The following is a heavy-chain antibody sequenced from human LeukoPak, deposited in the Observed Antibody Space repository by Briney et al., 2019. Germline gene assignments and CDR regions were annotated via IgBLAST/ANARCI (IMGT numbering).Heavy chain of an antibody. J-gene: IGHJ4*02. CDR2: ISHDGSNK. CDR3: ARSSSWYGSS. V-gene: IGHV3-30*04. D-gene: IGHD6-13*01. CDR1: GFSFSSYA. Sequence: GRSLRLSCAASGFSFSSYAMHWVRQAPGKGLEWVAVISHDGSNKYYADSVKGRFTISRDNSKNTLYLQMNSLRAEDTAVYYCARSSSWYGSSWGQGTLVTVSS.